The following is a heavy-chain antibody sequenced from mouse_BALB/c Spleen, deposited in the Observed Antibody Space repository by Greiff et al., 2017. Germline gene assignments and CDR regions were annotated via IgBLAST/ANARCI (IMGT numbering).Heavy chain of an antibody. V-gene: IGHV5-6-4*01. CDR2: ISSGGSYT. D-gene: IGHD2-12*01. J-gene: IGHJ3*01. Sequence: EVMLVESGGGLVKPGGSLKLSCAASGFTFSSYTMSWVRQTPEKRLEWVATISSGGSYTYYPDSVKGRFTISRDNAKNTLYLQMSSLKSEDTAMYYCTSDYDAESWFAYWGQGTLVTVSA. CDR1: GFTFSSYT. CDR3: TSDYDAESWFAY.